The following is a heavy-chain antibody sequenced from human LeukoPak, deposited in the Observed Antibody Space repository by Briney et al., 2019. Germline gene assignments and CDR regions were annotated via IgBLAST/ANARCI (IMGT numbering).Heavy chain of an antibody. D-gene: IGHD5-18*01. CDR1: GFSVRNNY. Sequence: GGSLRLSCAASGFSVRNNYMTWVRQAPGKGLEWVSVIYSNNSTYYADSVKGRFTISRDNSKNTLYLQMNSLRAEDTAVYYCAKGSGRGYSYGLEYWGQGTLVTVSS. V-gene: IGHV3-53*01. CDR3: AKGSGRGYSYGLEY. CDR2: IYSNNST. J-gene: IGHJ4*02.